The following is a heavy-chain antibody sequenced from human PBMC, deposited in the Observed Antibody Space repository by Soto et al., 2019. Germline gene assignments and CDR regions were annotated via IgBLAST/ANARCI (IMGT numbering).Heavy chain of an antibody. V-gene: IGHV3-74*01. CDR2: INNDGSGT. CDR3: TRDSSLSFDF. CDR1: GFIFRDLW. J-gene: IGHJ4*02. Sequence: PGGSLRLSCVASGFIFRDLWMHWVRQAPGKGLVWISHINNDGSGTSYADSVKGRFTISRDNAVNTIYLQMNSLTVEDTAVYYCTRDSSLSFDFWGQGALVTVSS. D-gene: IGHD6-6*01.